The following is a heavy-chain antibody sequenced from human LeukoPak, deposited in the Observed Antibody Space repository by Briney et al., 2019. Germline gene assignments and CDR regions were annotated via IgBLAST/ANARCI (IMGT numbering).Heavy chain of an antibody. J-gene: IGHJ4*02. Sequence: PGGSLRLSCAASGFTFSSYSMNWVRQVPGKGLEWVSSISSSSSYIYYADSVKGRFTISRDNAKNSLYLQMNSLRAEDTAVYYCARLPAKLNWDSSDYWGQGTLVTVSS. V-gene: IGHV3-21*01. CDR3: ARLPAKLNWDSSDY. D-gene: IGHD7-27*01. CDR2: ISSSSSYI. CDR1: GFTFSSYS.